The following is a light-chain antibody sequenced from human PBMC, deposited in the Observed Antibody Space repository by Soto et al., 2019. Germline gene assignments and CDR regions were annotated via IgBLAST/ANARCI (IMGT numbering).Light chain of an antibody. V-gene: IGLV2-11*01. CDR3: CSYAGSYTGI. J-gene: IGLJ2*01. CDR1: STDVGNYDY. CDR2: DVN. Sequence: QSALTQPRSVSGSPGQSVTISCTGTSTDVGNYDYVSWYQQYPGTAPKLLIYDVNKRPSGVPARFSGSKSGKTASLAISGLQDDDEADYYCCSYAGSYTGIFGGGTKLTVL.